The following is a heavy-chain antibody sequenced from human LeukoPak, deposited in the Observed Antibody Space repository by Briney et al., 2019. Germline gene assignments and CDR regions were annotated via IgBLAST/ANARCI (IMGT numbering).Heavy chain of an antibody. Sequence: SVKVSCKASGGTFSIYAISWVRQAPGQGLEWMGRIIPIFGTANYAQKFQGRVTITTDESTSTAYMELSSLRSEDTAVYYCARRGLRSPTFDPWGQGTLVTVSS. CDR3: ARRGLRSPTFDP. CDR2: IIPIFGTA. D-gene: IGHD3-3*01. V-gene: IGHV1-69*05. CDR1: GGTFSIYA. J-gene: IGHJ5*02.